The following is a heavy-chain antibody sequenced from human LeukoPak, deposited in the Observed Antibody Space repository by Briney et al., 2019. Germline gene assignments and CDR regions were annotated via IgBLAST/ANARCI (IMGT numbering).Heavy chain of an antibody. Sequence: GGSLRLSCAASGFSFSDYTMNWVRQAPGKGLEWISYLGRGTNNMYYADSVKGRFTISRGNAKNSLYLQMNSLRAEDTAVYYCASVEVVMAAYFDYWGQGTLVTVSS. V-gene: IGHV3-48*04. CDR2: LGRGTNNM. D-gene: IGHD2-21*01. J-gene: IGHJ4*02. CDR3: ASVEVVMAAYFDY. CDR1: GFSFSDYT.